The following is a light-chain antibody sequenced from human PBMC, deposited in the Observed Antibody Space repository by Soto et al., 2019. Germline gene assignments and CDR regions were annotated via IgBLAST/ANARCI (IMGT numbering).Light chain of an antibody. CDR2: DAS. CDR3: QQYDSFPYT. V-gene: IGKV1-33*01. Sequence: DIQMTQSPSSLSASVGDRVTITCQASQDITNYLNWLQLKPGKAPKVLIYDASNLETGVPSRFSGTGTGTHFSLTISSLQPEDIATYYCQQYDSFPYTFGQGTKLEIK. J-gene: IGKJ2*01. CDR1: QDITNY.